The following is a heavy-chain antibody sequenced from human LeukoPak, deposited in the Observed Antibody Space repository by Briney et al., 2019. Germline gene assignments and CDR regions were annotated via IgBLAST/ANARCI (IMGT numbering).Heavy chain of an antibody. CDR1: GGSFSGYY. V-gene: IGHV4-34*01. J-gene: IGHJ3*02. Sequence: SETLSLTCAVYGGSFSGYYWSWIRQPPGKGLEWIGEINHRGSTNYNPSLKSRVTISVDTSKNQFSLKLSSVTAADTAVYYCATMVRGVIWAFDIWGQGTMVTVSS. CDR2: INHRGST. D-gene: IGHD3-10*01. CDR3: ATMVRGVIWAFDI.